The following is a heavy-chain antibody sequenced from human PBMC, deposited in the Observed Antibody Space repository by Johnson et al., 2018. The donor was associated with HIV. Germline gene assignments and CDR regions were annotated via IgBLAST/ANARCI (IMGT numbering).Heavy chain of an antibody. V-gene: IGHV3-20*04. CDR2: INWHGGNT. J-gene: IGHJ3*02. CDR3: ARETDIAPYSRSYPTQAFDI. D-gene: IGHD1-26*01. Sequence: VQLVESGGGLARPGGSLRLSCAASGFFFDDYGMTWVRQPPGRGLEWVSGINWHGGNTGYADSVKRRIIIHRDNAKNTLYLQMNSLRAEDTAVYYCARETDIAPYSRSYPTQAFDIWGQGTMVTVSA. CDR1: GFFFDDYG.